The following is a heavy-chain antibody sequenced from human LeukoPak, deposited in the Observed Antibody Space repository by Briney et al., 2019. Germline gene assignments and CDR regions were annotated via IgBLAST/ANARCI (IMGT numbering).Heavy chain of an antibody. CDR3: AKSEAGYSYGPYYYYYGMDV. CDR1: GFTFSSYA. Sequence: GGSLRLSCAASGFTFSSYAMSWVRQAPGKGLEWVSAISGSGGSTYYADSVKGRLTISRDNSKNTLYLQMSSLRAEDTAVYYCAKSEAGYSYGPYYYYYGMDVWGQGTTVTVSS. CDR2: ISGSGGST. D-gene: IGHD5-18*01. J-gene: IGHJ6*02. V-gene: IGHV3-23*01.